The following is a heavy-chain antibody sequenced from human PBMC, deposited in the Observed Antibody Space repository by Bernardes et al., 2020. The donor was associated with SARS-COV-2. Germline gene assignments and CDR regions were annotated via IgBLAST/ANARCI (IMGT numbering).Heavy chain of an antibody. J-gene: IGHJ6*02. CDR1: GFTVSHAW. V-gene: IGHV3-15*01. Sequence: GFLSHSRAASGFTVSHAWMSWVRPAPGKGLEWVGRIKSKTDGGTTDYAAPVKGRFTISRDDSKNTLYLQMNSLKTEDTAVYYCTTARITIFGVETGAYYYYYGMDVWGQGTTVTVSS. CDR2: IKSKTDGGTT. CDR3: TTARITIFGVETGAYYYYYGMDV. D-gene: IGHD3-3*01.